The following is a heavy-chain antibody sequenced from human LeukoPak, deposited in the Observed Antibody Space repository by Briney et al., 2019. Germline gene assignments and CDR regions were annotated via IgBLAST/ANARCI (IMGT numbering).Heavy chain of an antibody. CDR3: TTPLPYSAQ. Sequence: PGWSLRLSCAASGFTFSNAYINWVRQAPGKVLEWVGRIKPKTDGETTEYAAPVKDRFSISRDDSKRMMYLQMNSLKTEATAVYYCTTPLPYSAQGGQGTLVTVSS. CDR2: IKPKTDGETT. CDR1: GFTFSNAY. V-gene: IGHV3-15*07. J-gene: IGHJ4*02. D-gene: IGHD2-21*01.